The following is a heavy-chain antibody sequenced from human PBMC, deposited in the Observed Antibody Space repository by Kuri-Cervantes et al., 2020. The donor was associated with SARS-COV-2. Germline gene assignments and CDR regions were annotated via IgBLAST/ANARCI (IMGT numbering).Heavy chain of an antibody. CDR2: VRGKANNYAT. CDR1: GFLFSASA. J-gene: IGHJ6*03. V-gene: IGHV3-73*01. D-gene: IGHD3-3*01. Sequence: GGSLRLSCEVSGFLFSASAIHWVRQASGKGLEWVGRVRGKANNYATAYAASVKGRFTISRDDSKNTLYLQMNSLKTEDTAVYYCTRYDFWSGYYMDVWGKGTTVTVSS. CDR3: TRYDFWSGYYMDV.